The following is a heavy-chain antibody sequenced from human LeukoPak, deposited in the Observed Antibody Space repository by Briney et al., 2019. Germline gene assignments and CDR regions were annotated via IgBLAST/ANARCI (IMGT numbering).Heavy chain of an antibody. Sequence: SEALSLTCTVSGGSIRSYYWSWIRQPPGKGLEWIGYIYYSGSTNYNPSLKSRVSISVDTSKNQFSLKLSSVTAADTAVYYCARTGSTVTMLYPFDHWGQGTLVTVSS. CDR1: GGSIRSYY. J-gene: IGHJ4*02. CDR2: IYYSGST. D-gene: IGHD4-17*01. V-gene: IGHV4-59*01. CDR3: ARTGSTVTMLYPFDH.